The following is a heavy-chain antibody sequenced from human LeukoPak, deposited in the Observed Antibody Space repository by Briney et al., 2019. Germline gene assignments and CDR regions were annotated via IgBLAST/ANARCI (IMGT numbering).Heavy chain of an antibody. Sequence: ASVTVSCKASGYTFTSYYMHWVRQAPGQGLEWMGIINPSGGSTSYAQKFQGRVTMTRDTSTSTVYMELSSLGSENTAVYYCASSRGYSDYYFDYWGQGTLVTVSS. D-gene: IGHD2-15*01. CDR2: INPSGGST. V-gene: IGHV1-46*01. J-gene: IGHJ4*02. CDR3: ASSRGYSDYYFDY. CDR1: GYTFTSYY.